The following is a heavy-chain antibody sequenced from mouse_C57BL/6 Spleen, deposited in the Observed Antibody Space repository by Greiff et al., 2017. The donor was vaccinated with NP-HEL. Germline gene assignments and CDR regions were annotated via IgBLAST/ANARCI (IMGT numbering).Heavy chain of an antibody. D-gene: IGHD2-14*01. J-gene: IGHJ4*01. V-gene: IGHV2-4*01. Sequence: QVQLKESGPGLVQPSQSLSITCTVSGFSLTSYGVHWVRQPPGKGLEWLGVIWSGGSTDYNAAFISRLSISKDNSKSQVFFKMNSLQADDTAIYYCAKKGYGYLSYAMDYWGQGTSVTVSS. CDR3: AKKGYGYLSYAMDY. CDR1: GFSLTSYG. CDR2: IWSGGST.